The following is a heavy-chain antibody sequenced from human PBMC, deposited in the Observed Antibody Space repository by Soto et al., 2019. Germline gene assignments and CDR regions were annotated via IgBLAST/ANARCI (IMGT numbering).Heavy chain of an antibody. CDR2: IYYSGST. Sequence: PSETLSLTCTVSGGSISSGDYYWSWIRQPPGKGLEWIGYIYYSGSTYYNPSLKSRVTISVDTSKNQFSLKLSSVTAADTAVYYCARDRHYYDSSGYCVSDYFDYWGQGTLVTVS. CDR1: GGSISSGDYY. D-gene: IGHD3-22*01. CDR3: ARDRHYYDSSGYCVSDYFDY. J-gene: IGHJ4*02. V-gene: IGHV4-30-4*01.